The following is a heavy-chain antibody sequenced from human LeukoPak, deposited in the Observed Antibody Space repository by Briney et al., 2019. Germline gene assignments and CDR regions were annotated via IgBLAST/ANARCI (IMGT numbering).Heavy chain of an antibody. CDR2: IKEDGSER. D-gene: IGHD3-22*01. Sequence: PGGSLRLSCEGSAFIFSGHWMNWVRQTPGKGLEWVASIKEDGSERQYVDSVKGRFSISRDNTKGSLFLQLNSLRAEDTAVYYCAKTPTLFDYDSSGYYLYYFDYWGQGTLVTVSS. V-gene: IGHV3-7*03. CDR1: AFIFSGHW. CDR3: AKTPTLFDYDSSGYYLYYFDY. J-gene: IGHJ4*02.